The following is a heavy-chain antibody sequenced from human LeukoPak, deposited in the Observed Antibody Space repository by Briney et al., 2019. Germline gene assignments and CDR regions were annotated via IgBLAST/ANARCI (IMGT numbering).Heavy chain of an antibody. CDR1: GGSISSHY. D-gene: IGHD6-19*01. CDR2: IYYSGST. CDR3: AREDVVLVDGARYLYYGLDV. Sequence: SETLSLTCTVSGGSISSHYWSWIRQPPGKGLEWIGYIYYSGSTNYNPSLKSRVTISVDTSKNQFSLKLSSVTAADTALYYCAREDVVLVDGARYLYYGLDVWGQGTTVTVS. J-gene: IGHJ6*02. V-gene: IGHV4-59*11.